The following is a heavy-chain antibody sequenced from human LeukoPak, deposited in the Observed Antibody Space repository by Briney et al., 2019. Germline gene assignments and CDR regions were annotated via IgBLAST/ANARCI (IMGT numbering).Heavy chain of an antibody. CDR3: TRDLGLGGILIWFGELSPPPDAFDI. V-gene: IGHV3-49*03. CDR1: GFTFGDYA. D-gene: IGHD3-10*01. J-gene: IGHJ3*02. Sequence: GGSLRLSCTASGFTFGDYAMSWFRQAPGKGLEWVGFIRSKAYGGTTEYAASVKGRFTISRDDSKSIAYLQMNSLKTEDTAVYYCTRDLGLGGILIWFGELSPPPDAFDIWGQGTMVTVSS. CDR2: IRSKAYGGTT.